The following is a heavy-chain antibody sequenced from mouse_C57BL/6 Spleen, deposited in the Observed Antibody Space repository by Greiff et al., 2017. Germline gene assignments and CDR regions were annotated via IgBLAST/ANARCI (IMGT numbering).Heavy chain of an antibody. J-gene: IGHJ3*01. D-gene: IGHD3-2*02. V-gene: IGHV1-80*01. CDR3: ARVAAQVAWFAY. CDR1: GYAFSSYW. CDR2: IYPGDGET. Sequence: QVQLQQSGAELVKPGASVKISCKASGYAFSSYWMNWVKQRPGKGLEWIGQIYPGDGETNYHGKFTGKATLTADKSSSTAYMQLSSLTSEASAVYFCARVAAQVAWFAYWGQGTLVTVSA.